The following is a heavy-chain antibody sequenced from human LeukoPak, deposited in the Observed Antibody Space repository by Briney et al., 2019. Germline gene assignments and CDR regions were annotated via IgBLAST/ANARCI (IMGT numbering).Heavy chain of an antibody. CDR2: IYSSGNT. D-gene: IGHD5-18*01. J-gene: IGHJ2*01. CDR1: GDSLSRLY. V-gene: IGHV4-4*07. Sequence: PSETLSLTCTVSGDSLSRLYWSWIRQPAGKGREWIGRIYSSGNTNYNPILQSRVTMSVDTSKNQFSLKLTSVTAADTAVYYCAREGRNSYGSWYYDLWGRGTQITVSS. CDR3: AREGRNSYGSWYYDL.